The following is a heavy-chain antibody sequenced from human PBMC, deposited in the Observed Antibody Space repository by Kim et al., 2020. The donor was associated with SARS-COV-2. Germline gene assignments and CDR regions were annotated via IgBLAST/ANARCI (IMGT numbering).Heavy chain of an antibody. V-gene: IGHV3-66*01. CDR3: ARDRSGWQREDY. Sequence: YYAESVKGSFNICRDNSKNTLYLQMNSLSASDTAVYYCARDRSGWQREDYWGQGTLVTVSS. J-gene: IGHJ4*02. D-gene: IGHD6-19*01.